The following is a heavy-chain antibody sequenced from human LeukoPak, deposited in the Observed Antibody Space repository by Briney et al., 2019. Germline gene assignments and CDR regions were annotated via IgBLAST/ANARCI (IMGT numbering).Heavy chain of an antibody. CDR3: ATPSSGYKIDAFDV. CDR1: GGSFSGYY. V-gene: IGHV4-59*01. Sequence: SETLSLTCAVYGGSFSGYYWSWIRQPPGKGLEWIGYIYYSGSTNYNPSLKSRVTISVDMSKNQFSLKLTSVTAADTAVYYCATPSSGYKIDAFDVWGQGTVVAVSS. D-gene: IGHD3-22*01. CDR2: IYYSGST. J-gene: IGHJ3*01.